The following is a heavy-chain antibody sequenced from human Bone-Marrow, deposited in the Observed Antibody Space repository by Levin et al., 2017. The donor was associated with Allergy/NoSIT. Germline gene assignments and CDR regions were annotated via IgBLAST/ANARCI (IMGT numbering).Heavy chain of an antibody. D-gene: IGHD3-10*01. CDR1: GGSINSDGFY. J-gene: IGHJ5*02. CDR2: IDHHETT. V-gene: IGHV4-30-4*01. CDR3: ARVGYALGSYYTFDT. Sequence: SSETLSLTCTVSGGSINSDGFYWSWVRQPPGKSPEWIGYIDHHETTYFNPALESRVTISIDTSKNKFSLSLRGVITADTAVYYCARVGYALGSYYTFDTWGRGTLVTVSS.